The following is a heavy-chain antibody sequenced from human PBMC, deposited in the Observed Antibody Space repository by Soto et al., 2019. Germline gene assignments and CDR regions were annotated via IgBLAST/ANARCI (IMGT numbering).Heavy chain of an antibody. CDR2: IYSGGST. CDR3: ARHITMDPLLVY. J-gene: IGHJ4*02. Sequence: EVQLVESGGDLIQPGGSLRLSCAASGFTVSSNYMSWVRQAPGKGLEWVSVIYSGGSTYYADSVKGRFTISRDNSKNTRYLQMNSLSAEDTAVYYCARHITMDPLLVYWGQGTLVTVSS. V-gene: IGHV3-53*01. D-gene: IGHD3-10*01. CDR1: GFTVSSNY.